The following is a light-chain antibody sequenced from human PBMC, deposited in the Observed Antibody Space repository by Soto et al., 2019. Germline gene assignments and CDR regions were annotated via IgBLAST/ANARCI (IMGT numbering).Light chain of an antibody. J-gene: IGKJ4*01. CDR2: DAS. Sequence: DIQMTQSPSSLSASVGDRVTIACQSSHDVSWNLNWFQQKPGEAPKHLIYDASNLERGVPSRFNGSGSGTDFTLTIISLQPEDVATYYCQQYSSMLSFGGGTEVDLK. CDR3: QQYSSMLS. V-gene: IGKV1-33*01. CDR1: HDVSWN.